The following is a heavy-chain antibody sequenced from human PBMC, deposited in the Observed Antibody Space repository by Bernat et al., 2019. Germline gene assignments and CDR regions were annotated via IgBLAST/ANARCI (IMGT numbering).Heavy chain of an antibody. V-gene: IGHV3-30-3*01. D-gene: IGHD5-18*01. CDR2: ISYDGSNK. J-gene: IGHJ4*02. CDR1: GFTFSSYA. Sequence: QVQLVESGGGVVQPGRSLRLSCAASGFTFSSYAMYWVRQAPGKGLEWEAVISYDGSNKYYADSVKGRFTISRDNSKNTLYLQMNSLRAEDTAVYYCASRGYNFKPSDYWGQGTLVTVSS. CDR3: ASRGYNFKPSDY.